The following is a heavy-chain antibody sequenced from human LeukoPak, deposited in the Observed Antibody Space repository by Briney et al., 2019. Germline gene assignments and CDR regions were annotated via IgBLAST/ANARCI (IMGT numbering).Heavy chain of an antibody. J-gene: IGHJ4*02. Sequence: PGGSLRLSCAASGFTFSSYSMNWVRQAPGKGLEWVSYISSSSSTIYYADSVKGRFTISRDNAKNSLYLQMNSLRAEDTAVYYCAREGIVGDSGYFDYWGQGTLVTVSS. CDR2: ISSSSSTI. V-gene: IGHV3-48*01. D-gene: IGHD1-26*01. CDR1: GFTFSSYS. CDR3: AREGIVGDSGYFDY.